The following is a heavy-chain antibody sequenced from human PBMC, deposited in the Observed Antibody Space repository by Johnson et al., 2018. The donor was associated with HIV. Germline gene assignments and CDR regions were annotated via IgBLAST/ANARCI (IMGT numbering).Heavy chain of an antibody. Sequence: QMLLVESGGGVVRPGGSLRLSCAASGFTFSSYGMHWVRQAPGKGLEWAAVISSDGSNKYYAASVQRRFTISRDNSKNTLYPQMNSLRAEDTAVYYCARDHEAVPGAFDIWGQGTMVTVSS. V-gene: IGHV3-30*03. J-gene: IGHJ3*02. CDR2: ISSDGSNK. CDR3: ARDHEAVPGAFDI. D-gene: IGHD1-1*01. CDR1: GFTFSSYG.